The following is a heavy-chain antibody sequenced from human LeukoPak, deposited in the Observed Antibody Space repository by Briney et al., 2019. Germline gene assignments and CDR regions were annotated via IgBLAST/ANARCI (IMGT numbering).Heavy chain of an antibody. CDR3: ASPIVVVVATTGVDAFDI. CDR1: GYTFTSYD. CDR2: MNPNSGNT. D-gene: IGHD2-21*01. Sequence: ASVKVSCKASGYTFTSYDINWVRQATGQGLEWMGWMNPNSGNTGFAQKFQGRGTMTTNTSISTAYMELSSLRSEDAAVYYGASPIVVVVATTGVDAFDIWGQGTMVTVSS. V-gene: IGHV1-8*01. J-gene: IGHJ3*02.